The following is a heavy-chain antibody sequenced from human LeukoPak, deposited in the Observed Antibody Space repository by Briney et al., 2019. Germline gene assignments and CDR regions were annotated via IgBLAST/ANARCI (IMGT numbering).Heavy chain of an antibody. CDR1: GFTFSSYW. CDR3: ARDSGDAFDL. J-gene: IGHJ3*01. CDR2: NNRDGGST. Sequence: GGSLRLSCAAPGFTFSSYWMHWVRQAPGKGLVWVLHNNRDGGSTTYAASVEGRFTISRDNTKNTLYLQMNSLRAEDTAVYSCARDSGDAFDLWGQGTMVTVSS. V-gene: IGHV3-74*03.